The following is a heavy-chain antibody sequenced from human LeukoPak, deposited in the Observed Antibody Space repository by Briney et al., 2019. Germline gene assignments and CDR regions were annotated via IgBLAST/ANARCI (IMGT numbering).Heavy chain of an antibody. Sequence: PSETLSLTCTVSGGSISSYYWSRIRQPPGKGLECIGYIYYSGSTNYNPSLKSRVTISVDTSKNQFSLKLSSMTAADTAVYYCARLSDSDSSGYYWGFEYWGQGTLVTVSS. CDR2: IYYSGST. D-gene: IGHD3-22*01. CDR3: ARLSDSDSSGYYWGFEY. CDR1: GGSISSYY. J-gene: IGHJ4*02. V-gene: IGHV4-59*08.